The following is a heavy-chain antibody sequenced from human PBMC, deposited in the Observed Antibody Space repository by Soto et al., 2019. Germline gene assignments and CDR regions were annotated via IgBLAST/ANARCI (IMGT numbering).Heavy chain of an antibody. CDR3: ARASSSTASGFAS. Sequence: PTETLSLTCIVSGDSISSYYWSLIRQPPGKRLEWICFIYYSGSANYNPSLKSRVTISVDTSRNLFSLKLTSVTAADTSVYFCARASSSTASGFASRAQGTLVTISS. J-gene: IGHJ4*02. D-gene: IGHD6-25*01. CDR2: IYYSGSA. V-gene: IGHV4-59*01. CDR1: GDSISSYY.